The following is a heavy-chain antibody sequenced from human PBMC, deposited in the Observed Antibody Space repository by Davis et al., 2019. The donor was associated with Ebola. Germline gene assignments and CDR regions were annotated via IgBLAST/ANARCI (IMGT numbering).Heavy chain of an antibody. CDR1: GASISSRSYY. Sequence: MPSETLSLTCTVSGASISSRSYYWGWIRQPPGKGLEWVGSFSYGDNTHYYNPSLKSRVTISVDTSKNQFSLKLSSVTAADTAVFYCARVDYDFWSGSYGSDNWFDPWGQGTLVTVSS. D-gene: IGHD3-3*01. J-gene: IGHJ5*02. CDR2: FSYGDNT. CDR3: ARVDYDFWSGSYGSDNWFDP. V-gene: IGHV4-39*07.